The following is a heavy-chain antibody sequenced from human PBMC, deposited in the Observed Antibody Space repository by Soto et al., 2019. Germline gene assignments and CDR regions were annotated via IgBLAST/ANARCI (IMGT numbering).Heavy chain of an antibody. J-gene: IGHJ4*02. D-gene: IGHD3-22*01. Sequence: PGGSLRLSCAASGFTFSSYAMSWVRQAPGKGLEWVSAISGGGGSTYYADSVKGRFTISRDNSKNTLYLQMNSLRAEDTAVYYCAKDFPGDYYESSGPAGYWGQGTLVTVSS. V-gene: IGHV3-23*01. CDR2: ISGGGGST. CDR1: GFTFSSYA. CDR3: AKDFPGDYYESSGPAGY.